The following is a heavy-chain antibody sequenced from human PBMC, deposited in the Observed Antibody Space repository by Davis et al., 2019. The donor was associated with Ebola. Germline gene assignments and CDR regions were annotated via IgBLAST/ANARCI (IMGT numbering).Heavy chain of an antibody. CDR1: SASISSYY. J-gene: IGHJ6*02. D-gene: IGHD2-2*01. CDR3: ASIVVVPAAIVPTYYYYGMDV. Sequence: PSETLSLTCTVSSASISSYYWSWIRQPAGKGLEWIGRIHTSGSTNYNPSLKSRVTLSLDTSKNQFSLKLTSVTAADTAVYYCASIVVVPAAIVPTYYYYGMDVWGQGTTVTVSS. CDR2: IHTSGST. V-gene: IGHV4-4*07.